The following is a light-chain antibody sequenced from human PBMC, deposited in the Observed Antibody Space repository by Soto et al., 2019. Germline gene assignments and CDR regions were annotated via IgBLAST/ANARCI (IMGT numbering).Light chain of an antibody. Sequence: DIQMTQSPSSLSASVGDRVTITCRASRRISTYLNWYQQKPGQAPKLLIYVASLLQSGVPSRFSGSGSGTEFTLTISSLQPDDFATYYCQHYNSYSEAFGQGTKVDIK. CDR2: VAS. V-gene: IGKV1-5*01. CDR3: QHYNSYSEA. J-gene: IGKJ1*01. CDR1: RRISTY.